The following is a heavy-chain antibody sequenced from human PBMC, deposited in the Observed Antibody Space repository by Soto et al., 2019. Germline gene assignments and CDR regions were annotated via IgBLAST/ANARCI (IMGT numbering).Heavy chain of an antibody. CDR3: AQRPRSGSYFVY. D-gene: IGHD1-26*01. J-gene: IGHJ4*02. Sequence: SGPTLVNPTQTLTLTCTFSGFSLSTSAVGVGWIRQPPGKALEWLALIYWDDEKRYRPSLKSRLTITKDTSKNQVVLTMTNMDPVDTATYFCAQRPRSGSYFVYWGQGTLVTVSS. V-gene: IGHV2-5*02. CDR1: GFSLSTSAVG. CDR2: IYWDDEK.